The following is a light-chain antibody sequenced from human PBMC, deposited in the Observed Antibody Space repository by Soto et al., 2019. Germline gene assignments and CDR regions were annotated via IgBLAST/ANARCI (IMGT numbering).Light chain of an antibody. V-gene: IGLV2-14*01. CDR3: SSHTSGSTRV. J-gene: IGLJ1*01. CDR2: EVT. CDR1: SSDVGGYDY. Sequence: QSVLTQHASVSGSPGQSIAISCTGTSSDVGGYDYVSWYQQHPDKAPKLMIYEVTKRPSGVSNRFSGSKSGNTASLTISGLQPEDEADYYCSSHTSGSTRVFGSGTKVTVL.